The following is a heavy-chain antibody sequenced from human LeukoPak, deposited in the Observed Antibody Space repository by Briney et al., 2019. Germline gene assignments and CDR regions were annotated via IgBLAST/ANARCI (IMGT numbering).Heavy chain of an antibody. CDR1: GFTVSTNY. V-gene: IGHV3-53*01. J-gene: IGHJ4*02. D-gene: IGHD3-16*02. Sequence: GGSLRLSCAASGFTVSTNYMSWVRQAPGKGLEWVSIIYAGGNTYYADSVKGRFTISRDNSKDTLYLQMNSLRAEDTAVYYCARRVWGTNRYTDCWGQGTLVTVSS. CDR2: IYAGGNT. CDR3: ARRVWGTNRYTDC.